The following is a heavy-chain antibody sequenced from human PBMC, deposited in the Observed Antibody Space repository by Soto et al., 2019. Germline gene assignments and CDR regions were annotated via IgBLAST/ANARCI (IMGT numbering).Heavy chain of an antibody. D-gene: IGHD3-22*01. J-gene: IGHJ4*02. CDR1: GYTFTSYA. CDR3: ARSSGYSYVDY. V-gene: IGHV1-3*01. CDR2: INAGNGNT. Sequence: QVQLVQSGAEVKKPGASVKVSCKASGYTFTSYAMHWVRQAPGQRLEWMGWINAGNGNTKYSQKFQGRVTITRDKSASTAYMELTSLRSEDTAVYYCARSSGYSYVDYWGQGTRVTVSS.